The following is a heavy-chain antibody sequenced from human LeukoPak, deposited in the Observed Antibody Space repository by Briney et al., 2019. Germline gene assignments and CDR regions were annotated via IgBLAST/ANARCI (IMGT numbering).Heavy chain of an antibody. Sequence: PPGPLSLTCAVSGGSIRSSNWWSWVRQPPGKGLEWIGEIYHSGSTNYNPSLKSRVTTSVDKSKNQFSLKLSSVTAADTAVYYCAGTGRYCSGGSCLEVDYWGQGTLVTVSS. CDR1: GGSIRSSNW. J-gene: IGHJ4*02. V-gene: IGHV4-4*03. CDR3: AGTGRYCSGGSCLEVDY. CDR2: IYHSGST. D-gene: IGHD2-15*01.